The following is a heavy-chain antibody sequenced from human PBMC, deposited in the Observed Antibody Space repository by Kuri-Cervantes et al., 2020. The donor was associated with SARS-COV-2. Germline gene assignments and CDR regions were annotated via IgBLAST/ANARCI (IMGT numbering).Heavy chain of an antibody. Sequence: GESLKISCVVSGFTFRNYGMHWVRQAPGKGLEWVAVISYDGTIRYNADSVEGRFTISRDNSRNTVDLQMNSLRGDDTAVYYCAKAVRGHYASGSRDTGGMDVWGQGATVTVSS. V-gene: IGHV3-30*18. CDR3: AKAVRGHYASGSRDTGGMDV. CDR2: ISYDGTIR. D-gene: IGHD3-10*01. J-gene: IGHJ6*01. CDR1: GFTFRNYG.